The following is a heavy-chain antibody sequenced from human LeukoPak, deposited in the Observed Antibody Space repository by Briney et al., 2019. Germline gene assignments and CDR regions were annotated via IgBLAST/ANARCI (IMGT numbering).Heavy chain of an antibody. J-gene: IGHJ6*03. V-gene: IGHV4-34*01. CDR3: ARGAVVPAATLYYYYMDV. CDR1: GGSFSGYY. Sequence: SETLSLTCAVYGGSFSGYYWSWIRQPPGKGLEWIGEINHSGSTNYNPSLKSRVTISVDTSKNQFSLKLSSVTAADTAVYYCARGAVVPAATLYYYYMDVWGKGTTVTISS. D-gene: IGHD2-2*01. CDR2: INHSGST.